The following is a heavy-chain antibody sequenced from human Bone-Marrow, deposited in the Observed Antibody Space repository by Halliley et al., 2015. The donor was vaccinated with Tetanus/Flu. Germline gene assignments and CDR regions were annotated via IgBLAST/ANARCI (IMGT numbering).Heavy chain of an antibody. CDR1: GDSINNYY. D-gene: IGHD4-17*01. CDR3: ARVGGKYAVTHY. V-gene: IGHV4-59*01. Sequence: TLSLTCTVAGDSINNYYWSWLRQPPGKGLEWIGYIYYSGYTNYNPSLESRVSMSVDTSKKQFSLNLTSVTAADTAVYYCARVGGKYAVTHYWGQGTLVPVSS. J-gene: IGHJ4*02. CDR2: IYYSGYT.